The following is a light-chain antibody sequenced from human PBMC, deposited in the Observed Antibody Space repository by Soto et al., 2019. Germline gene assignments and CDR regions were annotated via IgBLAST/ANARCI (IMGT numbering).Light chain of an antibody. V-gene: IGKV1-9*01. Sequence: IQLTQSPSSLSASVGDSVTITCRASQGITSYLAWYQQKPGKAPNLLIYGASTLQSGVPSRFSGSGSGTDFTLTISSLQAEDFATYYCQQTRSYPSTLGGGTKVDIK. CDR2: GAS. CDR1: QGITSY. CDR3: QQTRSYPST. J-gene: IGKJ4*01.